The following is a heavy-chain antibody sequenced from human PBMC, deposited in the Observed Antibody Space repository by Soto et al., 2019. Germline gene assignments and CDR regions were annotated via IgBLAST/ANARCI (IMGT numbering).Heavy chain of an antibody. CDR3: ARDAESNWGDSWFDP. CDR1: GGTFSSYA. D-gene: IGHD7-27*01. CDR2: IIPIFGTA. V-gene: IGHV1-69*13. Sequence: SVKVSCKASGGTFSSYAISWVRQAPGQGLEWMGGIIPIFGTANYAQKFQGRVTITADESTSTAYMELSSLRSEDTAVYYCARDAESNWGDSWFDPWGQGTLVTVSS. J-gene: IGHJ5*02.